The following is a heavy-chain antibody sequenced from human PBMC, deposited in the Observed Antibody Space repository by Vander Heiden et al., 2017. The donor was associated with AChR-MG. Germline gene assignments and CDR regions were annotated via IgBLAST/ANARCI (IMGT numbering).Heavy chain of an antibody. V-gene: IGHV3-7*01. CDR2: IKQDGSER. CDR3: ARFLEWLGSYNYGMDV. J-gene: IGHJ6*02. D-gene: IGHD3-3*01. CDR1: GFRFSDYW. Sequence: EVQLVESGGGLVQPGGSLRLSWAASGFRFSDYWMNWVRQAPGKGLEWVANIKQDGSERYYVGSVKGRFTISRDNDENSVYLQMNSLRAEDTAVYYCARFLEWLGSYNYGMDVWGQGTTVTVSS.